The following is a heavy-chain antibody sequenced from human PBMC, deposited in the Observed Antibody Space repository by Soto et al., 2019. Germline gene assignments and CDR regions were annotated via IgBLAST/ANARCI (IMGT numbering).Heavy chain of an antibody. J-gene: IGHJ4*02. V-gene: IGHV4-39*01. CDR3: ARHLGYCTNGVCFHTPKFDY. CDR1: GVSISSIIYY. Sequence: PSESLSLTCTFSGVSISSIIYYWGWIRHPPGKLLEWIGSIYDSGSTYYNPSLKSRVTISVDTSKNQVSLKLSSVTAADTAVYYCARHLGYCTNGVCFHTPKFDYWGQGTLVTVSS. CDR2: IYDSGST. D-gene: IGHD2-8*01.